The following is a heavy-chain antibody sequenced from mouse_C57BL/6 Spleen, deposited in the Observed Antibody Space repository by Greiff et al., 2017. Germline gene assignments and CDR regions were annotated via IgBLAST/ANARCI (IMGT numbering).Heavy chain of an antibody. Sequence: QVQLQQPGAELVKPGASVKMSCKASGYTFTSYWITWVKQRPGQGLEWIGDIYPGSGSTNYNEKFKSKATLTVDTSSSTAYMQLSSLTSEDSAVYYCARGPYYGSSYYAMDYWGQGTSVTGSS. CDR2: IYPGSGST. V-gene: IGHV1-55*01. CDR3: ARGPYYGSSYYAMDY. J-gene: IGHJ4*01. CDR1: GYTFTSYW. D-gene: IGHD1-1*01.